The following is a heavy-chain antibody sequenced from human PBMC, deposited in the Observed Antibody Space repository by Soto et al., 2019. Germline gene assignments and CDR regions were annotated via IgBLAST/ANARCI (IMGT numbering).Heavy chain of an antibody. CDR2: TYYRSKWYN. J-gene: IGHJ4*02. CDR3: ARVFGYSYGPDFDY. D-gene: IGHD5-18*01. Sequence: SQTLSLTCDISGDSVSSTSAAWNWIRQSPSRGLEWLGRTYYRSKWYNDYAVSVKSRITINPDTSKNQFSLKRNSVTPEDTAVYYCARVFGYSYGPDFDYWGQGTLVTVSS. V-gene: IGHV6-1*01. CDR1: GDSVSSTSAA.